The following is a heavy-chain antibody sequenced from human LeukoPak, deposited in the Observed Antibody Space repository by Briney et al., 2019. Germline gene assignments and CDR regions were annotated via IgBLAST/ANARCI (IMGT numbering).Heavy chain of an antibody. Sequence: GGSLRLSCPASGFTFSDYSMSWVRQAPGKGLEWVPSISSSSDYIYYAGSVKGRFTISRDNARNSLYLQMNSLRAEDTAVYYCARSRSVSNYKGMDVWGQGTTVTVSS. D-gene: IGHD5/OR15-5a*01. CDR2: ISSSSDYI. V-gene: IGHV3-21*01. CDR1: GFTFSDYS. CDR3: ARSRSVSNYKGMDV. J-gene: IGHJ6*02.